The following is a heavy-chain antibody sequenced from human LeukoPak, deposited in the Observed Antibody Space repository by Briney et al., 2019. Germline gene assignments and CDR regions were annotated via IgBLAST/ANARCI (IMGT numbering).Heavy chain of an antibody. CDR3: ARVGGSWFDP. Sequence: SETLSLTCAVYGGSFCGYYWSWIRQPPGKGLEWIGEINHSGSTNYNPSLKSRVTISVDTSKNQFFLKRSSVTAADTAVYYCARVGGSWFDPWGQGNLVTVSS. CDR1: GGSFCGYY. V-gene: IGHV4-34*01. CDR2: INHSGST. J-gene: IGHJ5*02.